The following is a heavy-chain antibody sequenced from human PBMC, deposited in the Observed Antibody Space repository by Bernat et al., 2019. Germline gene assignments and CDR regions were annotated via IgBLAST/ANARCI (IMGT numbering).Heavy chain of an antibody. CDR1: GYTFTSYG. CDR3: ARSPPDWGVDY. J-gene: IGHJ4*02. CDR2: ISAYNGNT. D-gene: IGHD3-9*01. Sequence: QVQLVQSGAEVKKPGASVKVSCKASGYTFTSYGISWVRQAPGQGLEWMGWISAYNGNTNYAQKFQGRVTMTGDTSTSTVYMELSSLESEDTAVYYCARSPPDWGVDYWGQGTLVTVSS. V-gene: IGHV1-18*01.